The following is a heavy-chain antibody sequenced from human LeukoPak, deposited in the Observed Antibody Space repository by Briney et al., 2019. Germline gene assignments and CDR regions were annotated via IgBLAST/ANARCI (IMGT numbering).Heavy chain of an antibody. Sequence: GGSLRLSCAASGFTFSSYVMNWVRQAPGKGPEWVSAINGRGDNTYYADSVKGRFTISRDNSKSTLFLQMNSLRAEDTAIYYCAKDRVSPGFNLFDPWGQGTLVTVSS. CDR1: GFTFSSYV. J-gene: IGHJ5*02. CDR2: INGRGDNT. V-gene: IGHV3-23*01. D-gene: IGHD2/OR15-2a*01. CDR3: AKDRVSPGFNLFDP.